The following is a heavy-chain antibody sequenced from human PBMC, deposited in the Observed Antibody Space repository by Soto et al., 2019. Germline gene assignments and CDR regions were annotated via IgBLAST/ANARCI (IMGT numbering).Heavy chain of an antibody. J-gene: IGHJ6*03. CDR1: GFTFSNAW. D-gene: IGHD3-9*01. CDR3: TTAPGLRYSTKRRYYYYYMDV. CDR2: IKSKTDGGTT. Sequence: GGSLRLSCAASGFTFSNAWMSWVRQAPGKGLEWVGRIKSKTDGGTTDYAAPVKGRFTISRDDSKNTLYLQMNSLKTEDTAVYYCTTAPGLRYSTKRRYYYYYMDVWGKGTTVTVSS. V-gene: IGHV3-15*01.